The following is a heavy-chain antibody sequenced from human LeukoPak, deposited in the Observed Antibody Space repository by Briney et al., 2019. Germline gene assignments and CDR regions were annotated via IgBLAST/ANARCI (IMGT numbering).Heavy chain of an antibody. CDR1: GYTFTSYY. J-gene: IGHJ4*02. CDR2: INPTGGST. Sequence: ASVKVSFKASGYTFTSYYMHWVRQAPGQGLEWMGIINPTGGSTSYAQKFQGRVTMTRDKSTSTVYMELSSLRSEDTAVYYCAGLAAADNFDYWGQGTLVTVSS. CDR3: AGLAAADNFDY. V-gene: IGHV1-46*01. D-gene: IGHD2-2*01.